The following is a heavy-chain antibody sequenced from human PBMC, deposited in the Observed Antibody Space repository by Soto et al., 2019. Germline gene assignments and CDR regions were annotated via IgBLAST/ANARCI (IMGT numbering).Heavy chain of an antibody. V-gene: IGHV1-69*01. CDR1: GGTFSSYA. CDR2: IIPIFGTX. CDR3: XXXXXXXXXNYXDY. Sequence: QVQLVQSGAEVKKPGSSVKVSCKASGGTFSSYAISWVRQXPXQGXXWMGGIIPIFGTXNYAQKFQGRVTITADESXXXXXXXXXXXXXXXXXXXXXXXXXXXXXXNYXDYWGQGTLVTVSS. J-gene: IGHJ4*02.